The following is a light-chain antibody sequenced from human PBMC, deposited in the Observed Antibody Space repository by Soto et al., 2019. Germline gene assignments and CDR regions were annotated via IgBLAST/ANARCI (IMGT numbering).Light chain of an antibody. V-gene: IGKV3-20*01. CDR3: HYHGGSFT. CDR2: GTS. Sequence: EIVLTQSPGTLSLSPGERATVSCRTSQSIDSKSLVWYQQRVGQAPRLLIYGTSSRGTGIPDRFSGSGSGTDITLTISRLEPEDFAVYFCHYHGGSFTFGPGTKVEVK. J-gene: IGKJ3*01. CDR1: QSIDSKS.